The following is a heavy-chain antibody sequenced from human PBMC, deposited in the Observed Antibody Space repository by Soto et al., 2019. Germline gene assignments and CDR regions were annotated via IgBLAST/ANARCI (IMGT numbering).Heavy chain of an antibody. CDR2: TYYRSKWYN. J-gene: IGHJ6*03. CDR1: GDSVSSNSAA. CDR3: ARDSSCSSTSCYVSYYYYYMDV. Sequence: SQTLSLTCAISGDSVSSNSAAWNWIRQSPSRGLEWLGRTYYRSKWYNDYAVSVKSRITINPDTSKNQFSLQLNSVTPEDTAVYYCARDSSCSSTSCYVSYYYYYMDVWGKGTTVTVSS. V-gene: IGHV6-1*01. D-gene: IGHD2-2*01.